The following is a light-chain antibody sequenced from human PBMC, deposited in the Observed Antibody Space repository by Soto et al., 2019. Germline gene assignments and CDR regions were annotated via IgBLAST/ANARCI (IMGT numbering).Light chain of an antibody. CDR2: DVS. V-gene: IGLV2-11*01. Sequence: QSVLTQPRSVSGSPGQSVTISCTGTSSDVGGYNYVAWYRHHPGKAPKLIIYDVSKRPSGVPDRFSGSKSGNTASLTISGLQAEDEADYYCSSYAGKYVVFGGGTKVT. CDR1: SSDVGGYNY. J-gene: IGLJ2*01. CDR3: SSYAGKYVV.